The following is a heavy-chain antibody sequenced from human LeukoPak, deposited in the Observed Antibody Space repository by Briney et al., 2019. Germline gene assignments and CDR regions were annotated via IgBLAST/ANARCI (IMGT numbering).Heavy chain of an antibody. Sequence: GGSLRLSCAASGFTFSSYSMSWVRQAPGKGLEWVSSISSSSSYIYYADSVKARLHLPRHHDKNPLSLKMHPLSPEDTAVYYCARAGGARGDYWGQGTLLTLSS. CDR2: ISSSSSYI. V-gene: IGHV3-21*01. J-gene: IGHJ4*02. D-gene: IGHD5-12*01. CDR3: ARAGGARGDY. CDR1: GFTFSSYS.